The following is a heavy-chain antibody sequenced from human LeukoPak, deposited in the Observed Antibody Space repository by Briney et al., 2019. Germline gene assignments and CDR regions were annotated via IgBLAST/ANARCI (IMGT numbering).Heavy chain of an antibody. CDR3: ARGPEANYNWFDP. D-gene: IGHD1-7*01. CDR1: GGSISSYY. J-gene: IGHJ5*02. Sequence: SETLSHTCTVSGGSISSYYWSWIRQPPGKGLEWIGYIYYSGSTNYNPSLKSRVTISVDTSKNQFSLKLSSVTAADTAVYYCARGPEANYNWFDPWGQGTLVTVSS. CDR2: IYYSGST. V-gene: IGHV4-59*01.